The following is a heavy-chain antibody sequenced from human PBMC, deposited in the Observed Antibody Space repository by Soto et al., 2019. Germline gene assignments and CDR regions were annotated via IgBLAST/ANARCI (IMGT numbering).Heavy chain of an antibody. Sequence: EVQLVQSGAEVKKPGEFLKISCKGSGYSFSTYYIAWVRQMAGKGLEWMGVIRARDSETIYSPSFQGQVTISADKSISTAYLQWNRLKASDTAIYYCARLGYLEWVLNTEEGYYYGMDVWGQGTTVTVSS. V-gene: IGHV5-51*01. D-gene: IGHD3-3*01. CDR3: ARLGYLEWVLNTEEGYYYGMDV. J-gene: IGHJ6*02. CDR2: IRARDSET. CDR1: GYSFSTYY.